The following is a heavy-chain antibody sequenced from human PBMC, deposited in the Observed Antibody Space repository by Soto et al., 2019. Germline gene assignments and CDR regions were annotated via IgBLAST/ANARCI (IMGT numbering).Heavy chain of an antibody. D-gene: IGHD6-6*01. V-gene: IGHV1-8*01. J-gene: IGHJ6*03. CDR1: GYTFTSYD. CDR3: ARASGAARRVHGYYYYMDV. CDR2: MNPNSGNT. Sequence: ASVKVSCKASGYTFTSYDINWVRQATGQGLEWMGWMNPNSGNTGYAQKFQGRVTMTRNTSISTAYMELSSLRSEDTAVYYCARASGAARRVHGYYYYMDVWGKGTTVTVSS.